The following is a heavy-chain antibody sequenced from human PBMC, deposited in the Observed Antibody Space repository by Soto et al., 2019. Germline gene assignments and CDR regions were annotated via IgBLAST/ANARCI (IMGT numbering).Heavy chain of an antibody. D-gene: IGHD3-10*01. CDR3: ANLYGSGRYYNLPYYYYYMDV. CDR1: GYTFTSYD. CDR2: MNPNSGNT. V-gene: IGHV1-8*01. J-gene: IGHJ6*03. Sequence: ASVKVSCKASGYTFTSYDINWVRQATGQGLEWMGWMNPNSGNTGYAQKFQGRVTMTRNTSISTAYMELSSLRSEDTAVYYCANLYGSGRYYNLPYYYYYMDVWGKGTTVTVSS.